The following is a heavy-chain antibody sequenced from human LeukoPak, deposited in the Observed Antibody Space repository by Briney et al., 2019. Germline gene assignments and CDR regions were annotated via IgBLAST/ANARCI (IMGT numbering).Heavy chain of an antibody. CDR3: ARGPGLDPAMVTPSDY. Sequence: ASVKVSCKASGYTFTSYDINWVRQATGQGLEWMGWMNPNSGNTGYAQKFQGRVTITRNTSISTAYMELSSLRSEDTAVYYCARGPGLDPAMVTPSDYWGQGTLVTVSS. CDR1: GYTFTSYD. V-gene: IGHV1-8*01. J-gene: IGHJ4*02. D-gene: IGHD5-18*01. CDR2: MNPNSGNT.